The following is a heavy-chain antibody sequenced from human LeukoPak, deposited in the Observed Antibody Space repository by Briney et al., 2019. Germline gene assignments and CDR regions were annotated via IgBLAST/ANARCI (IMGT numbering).Heavy chain of an antibody. CDR3: ARHNADYDILTGYSHFHYYFDY. Sequence: SETLSLTCSVSGGSISSSAYHWSWFRQHPGKGLEWIGYIYYTGRTYYSPSLKSRVTISLDASKNQFSLNLSSLTAANTAVYYCARHNADYDILTGYSHFHYYFDYWGQGTLVTVSS. J-gene: IGHJ4*02. CDR1: GGSISSSAYH. CDR2: IYYTGRT. V-gene: IGHV4-31*03. D-gene: IGHD3-9*01.